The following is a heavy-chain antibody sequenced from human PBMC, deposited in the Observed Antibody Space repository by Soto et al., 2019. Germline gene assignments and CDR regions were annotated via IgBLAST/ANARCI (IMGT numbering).Heavy chain of an antibody. Sequence: QVQLQQWGAGLLKPSETLSLTCAVYGGSFSGYYWTWIRQPPGTGLEWIGEINHSGSTNYNPSLKTLXPXSXXTSKNQCSLKLTSVTAADTAVYYCARDKITGLFDYWGQGTLVTVSS. V-gene: IGHV4-34*01. J-gene: IGHJ4*02. D-gene: IGHD2-8*02. CDR2: INHSGST. CDR1: GGSFSGYY. CDR3: ARDKITGLFDY.